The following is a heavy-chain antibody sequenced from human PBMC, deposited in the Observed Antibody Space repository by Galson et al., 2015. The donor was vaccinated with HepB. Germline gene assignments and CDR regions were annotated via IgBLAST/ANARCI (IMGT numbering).Heavy chain of an antibody. CDR2: IWYDGSNK. J-gene: IGHJ4*02. CDR3: ARDHRSIAAAPLDY. D-gene: IGHD6-13*01. Sequence: SLRLSCAASGFTFSSYGMHWVRQAPGKGLEWVAVIWYDGSNKYYADSVKGRFTISRDNSKNTLYLQMNSLRAEDTAVYYCARDHRSIAAAPLDYWGQGTLVTVSS. V-gene: IGHV3-33*08. CDR1: GFTFSSYG.